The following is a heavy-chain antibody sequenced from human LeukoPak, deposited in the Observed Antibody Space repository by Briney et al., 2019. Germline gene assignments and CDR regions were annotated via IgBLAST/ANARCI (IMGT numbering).Heavy chain of an antibody. CDR3: ARVGPTALDY. V-gene: IGHV3-48*04. CDR1: GFTFSVHS. Sequence: GGSLRLSCAASGFTFSVHSMNWVRQAPGKGLEWVSYISTSSSTIYYADSVKGRFTISRDNAKSSLYLQMNSLRAEDTAVYYCARVGPTALDYWGQGILVTVSS. D-gene: IGHD2-2*01. CDR2: ISTSSSTI. J-gene: IGHJ4*02.